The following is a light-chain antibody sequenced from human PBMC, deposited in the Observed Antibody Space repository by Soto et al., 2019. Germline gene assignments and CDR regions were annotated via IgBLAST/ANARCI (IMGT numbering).Light chain of an antibody. Sequence: EIVLTQSPGTLSLSPGERATLSCRASQSVSNNYLAWYQQKPGQAPRLLFYGASTRATGIPDRFSASGSGTDFTLTINRLEPEDFAVYYCQQYGSSPITFGQGTRLEIK. J-gene: IGKJ5*01. V-gene: IGKV3-20*01. CDR2: GAS. CDR1: QSVSNNY. CDR3: QQYGSSPIT.